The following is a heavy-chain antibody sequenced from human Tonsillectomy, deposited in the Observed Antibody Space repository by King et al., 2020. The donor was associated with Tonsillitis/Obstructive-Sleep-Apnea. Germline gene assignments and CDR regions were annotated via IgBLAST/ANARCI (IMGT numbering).Heavy chain of an antibody. Sequence: QLVQSGAEVKNPGASVKVSCKASGYTFTSYGINWVRQAPGQGLEWMGWISAYSGNTNYAQKLQGRVSMTTDTSTNTAYMDLRSLRYDDTAVYYCARADPISAAGTFDPWGRGTLVTVSS. CDR1: GYTFTSYG. V-gene: IGHV1-18*01. D-gene: IGHD6-13*01. J-gene: IGHJ5*02. CDR3: ARADPISAAGTFDP. CDR2: ISAYSGNT.